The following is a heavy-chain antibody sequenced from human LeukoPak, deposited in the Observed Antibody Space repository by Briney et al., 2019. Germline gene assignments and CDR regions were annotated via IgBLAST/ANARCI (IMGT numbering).Heavy chain of an antibody. CDR3: AAYRSQWGRSYYCYYYMDV. Sequence: GASVKVSCKASGFTFSSSAVQWVRQARGQRLEWIGWIVVGGGNTNYAQKFQERVTLTSDMSTSTAYMELSSLRSEDTAVYYCAAYRSQWGRSYYCYYYMDVWGKGTTVTVSS. J-gene: IGHJ6*03. D-gene: IGHD7-27*01. CDR2: IVVGGGNT. V-gene: IGHV1-58*01. CDR1: GFTFSSSA.